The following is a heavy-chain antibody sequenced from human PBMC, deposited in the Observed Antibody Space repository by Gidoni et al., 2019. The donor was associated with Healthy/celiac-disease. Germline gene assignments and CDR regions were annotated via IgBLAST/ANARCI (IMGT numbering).Heavy chain of an antibody. J-gene: IGHJ4*02. V-gene: IGHV1-46*01. D-gene: IGHD1-7*01. Sequence: QVQLVQSGAEVKKPGASVKVPCKASGYTSTSYYMHWVRQAPGQGLEWMGIITPSAGSTSYAQKFQGRVTMTRDTSTSTVYMELSSLRSEDTAVYYCARGSRWHYAHYFDYWGQGTLVTVSS. CDR3: ARGSRWHYAHYFDY. CDR1: GYTSTSYY. CDR2: ITPSAGST.